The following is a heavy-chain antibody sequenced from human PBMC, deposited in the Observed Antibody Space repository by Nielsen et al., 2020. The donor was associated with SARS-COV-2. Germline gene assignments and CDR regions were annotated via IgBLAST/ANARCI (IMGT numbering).Heavy chain of an antibody. V-gene: IGHV3-11*05. CDR2: ISSTGTYT. J-gene: IGHJ4*02. CDR1: GFIFGDSY. CDR3: ARDWSAAGHFDS. Sequence: GGSLRLSCAASGFIFGDSYMSWIRQAPGKGLEWISYISSTGTYTNYVDSVKGRFTISRDNAKRSLYLQMNSLRAEDTAVYYCARDWSAAGHFDSWGQGTLVTVSS. D-gene: IGHD6-13*01.